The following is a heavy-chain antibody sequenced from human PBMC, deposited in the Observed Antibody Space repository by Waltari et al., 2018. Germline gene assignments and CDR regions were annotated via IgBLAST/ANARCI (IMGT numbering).Heavy chain of an antibody. CDR2: ISSSSSNR. V-gene: IGHV3-21*02. D-gene: IGHD5-12*01. CDR1: GFTFSTYT. J-gene: IGHJ4*02. CDR3: ARGVSITETPWFAY. Sequence: EVQLVESGGGLVKPGGSLRLSCATSGFTFSTYTMNWVRQAPGKGGEWFSSISSSSSNRYYADSVKGRFTISRDNAKNSMYMQLNSLGVEDTAIYYCARGVSITETPWFAYWGQGTLVTVSS.